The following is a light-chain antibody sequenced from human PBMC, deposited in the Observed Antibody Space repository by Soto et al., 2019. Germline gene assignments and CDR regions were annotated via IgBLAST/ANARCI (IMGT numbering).Light chain of an antibody. CDR1: SSNIGSNT. J-gene: IGLJ1*01. Sequence: QSVLTQPPSASGTPGQRVTISCSGSSSNIGSNTVNWYQQLPGTAPKLLIYRNNHRPSGVPDRFSVSKSGTSASLAISGLRSEDEADYYCAAWDDSLSVLYVFGTGTKVTVL. CDR2: RNN. V-gene: IGLV1-47*01. CDR3: AAWDDSLSVLYV.